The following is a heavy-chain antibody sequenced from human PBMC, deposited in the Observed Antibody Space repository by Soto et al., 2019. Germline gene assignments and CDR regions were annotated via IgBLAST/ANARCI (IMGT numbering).Heavy chain of an antibody. J-gene: IGHJ6*02. CDR1: GFTFSTYG. D-gene: IGHD4-17*01. Sequence: QVQLVESGGGAVQPGRSLTISCAASGFTFSTYGMHWVRQTPGKGLEWVAVISYDGTNKFYSDSVKGRFTISRDNFKNTLTLQINSLRADDTAVYSCAKDLQSYGDYDYYCYGMDVWGLGTRVTVSS. CDR3: AKDLQSYGDYDYYCYGMDV. V-gene: IGHV3-30*18. CDR2: ISYDGTNK.